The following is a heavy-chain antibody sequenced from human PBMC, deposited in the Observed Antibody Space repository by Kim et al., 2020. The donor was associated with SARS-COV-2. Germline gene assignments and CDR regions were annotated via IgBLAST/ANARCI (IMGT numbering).Heavy chain of an antibody. Sequence: SETLSLTCAVYGGSFSGYYWSWIRQPPGKGLEWIGEINHSGSTNYNPSLKSRVTISVDTPKNQFSLKLSSVTAADTAVYYCARESGHMVVVVVAPYYYYYMDVWGKGTTVTVSS. CDR1: GGSFSGYY. CDR2: INHSGST. V-gene: IGHV4-34*01. D-gene: IGHD2-15*01. CDR3: ARESGHMVVVVVAPYYYYYMDV. J-gene: IGHJ6*03.